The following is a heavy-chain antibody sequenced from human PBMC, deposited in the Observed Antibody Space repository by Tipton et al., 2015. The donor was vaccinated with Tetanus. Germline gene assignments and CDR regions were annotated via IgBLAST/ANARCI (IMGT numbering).Heavy chain of an antibody. CDR1: GGSFSGYN. D-gene: IGHD2-2*01. CDR3: ARGLTSPSMGVWFDP. V-gene: IGHV4-34*01. Sequence: TLSLTCAVYGGSFSGYNWSWIRQPPGKGLEWIGDINHSGSTNYSPSLENRFTISVDTSKNQFSLNLNSVTAADTAIYYCARGLTSPSMGVWFDPWGQGTLVTVSS. J-gene: IGHJ5*02. CDR2: INHSGST.